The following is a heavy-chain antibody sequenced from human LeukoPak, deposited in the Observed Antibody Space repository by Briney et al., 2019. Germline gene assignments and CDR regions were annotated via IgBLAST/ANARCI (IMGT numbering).Heavy chain of an antibody. CDR1: GFTFSDYY. V-gene: IGHV3-11*04. CDR3: ARVRRYGSGSYYSGERYFDY. J-gene: IGHJ4*02. D-gene: IGHD3-10*01. Sequence: GGSLRLSCAASGFTFSDYYMSWIRQAPGKGLEWVSYISSSGSTIYYADSVKGRFTISRENAKNSLYLQMNSLRAEDTAVYYCARVRRYGSGSYYSGERYFDYWGQGTLVTVSS. CDR2: ISSSGSTI.